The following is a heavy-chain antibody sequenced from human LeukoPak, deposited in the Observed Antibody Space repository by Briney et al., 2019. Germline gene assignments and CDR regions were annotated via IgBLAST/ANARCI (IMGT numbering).Heavy chain of an antibody. Sequence: GGSLRLSCAASGFSFSSYVMSWVRQAPGKGLEWVSALSGTGRSTYYADSVRVRFTISRDNSKNTLFLQVNSLRGEDTAVHYCAKGGDRSSWLFDFWGQGTLVTVSS. CDR2: LSGTGRST. V-gene: IGHV3-23*01. J-gene: IGHJ4*02. CDR3: AKGGDRSSWLFDF. D-gene: IGHD6-13*01. CDR1: GFSFSSYV.